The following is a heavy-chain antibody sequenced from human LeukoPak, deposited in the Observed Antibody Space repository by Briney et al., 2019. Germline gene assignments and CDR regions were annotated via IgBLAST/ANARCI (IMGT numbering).Heavy chain of an antibody. CDR2: IRSKGYGGTV. CDR3: TREIRYFDWFQADY. CDR1: GFTFGDYS. V-gene: IGHV3-49*03. D-gene: IGHD3-9*01. J-gene: IGHJ4*02. Sequence: SGGSLRLSCTTSGFTFGDYSMSWFRQAPGKGLEWVGFIRSKGYGGTVEYAASVKGRFTISRDDSNSIAYLQMDSLKTEDTAVYYCTREIRYFDWFQADYWGQGTLVTVSS.